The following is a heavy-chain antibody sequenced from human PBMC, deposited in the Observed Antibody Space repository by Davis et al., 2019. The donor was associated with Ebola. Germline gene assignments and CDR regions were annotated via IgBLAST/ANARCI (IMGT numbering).Heavy chain of an antibody. CDR3: ARHIFLTEVLRYFDWLTHWFDP. D-gene: IGHD3-9*01. Sequence: MPSETLSLTCAVSGGSISSGGYSWSWIRQPPGKGLEWIGYIYHSGSTYYNPSLKSRVTISVDTSKNQFSLKLSFVTAADTAVYYCARHIFLTEVLRYFDWLTHWFDPWGQGTLVTVSS. J-gene: IGHJ5*02. CDR2: IYHSGST. V-gene: IGHV4-30-2*03. CDR1: GGSISSGGYS.